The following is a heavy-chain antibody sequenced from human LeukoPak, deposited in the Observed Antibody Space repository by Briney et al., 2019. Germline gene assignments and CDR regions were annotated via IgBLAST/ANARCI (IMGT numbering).Heavy chain of an antibody. CDR1: GFTFSSYA. CDR3: ARVMAAAGLDYYYYGMDV. Sequence: GRSLRLSCAASGFTFSSYAMHWVRQAPGKGLEWVAVISYDGSNKYYADSVKGRFTISRDNSKNTLYLQMNSLRAEDTAVYYCARVMAAAGLDYYYYGMDVWGQGTTVTVSS. D-gene: IGHD6-13*01. J-gene: IGHJ6*02. V-gene: IGHV3-30-3*01. CDR2: ISYDGSNK.